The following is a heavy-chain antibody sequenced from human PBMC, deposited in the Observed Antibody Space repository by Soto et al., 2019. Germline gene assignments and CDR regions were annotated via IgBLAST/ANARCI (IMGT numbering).Heavy chain of an antibody. D-gene: IGHD2-15*01. Sequence: QVQLVQSGAEVKKPGSSVKVSCKASGGTFSSYTISWVRQAPGQGLEWMGRIIPILGIANYAQKFQGRVTITADKSTSTAYMELSSLRSEDTAVYYCARDNEGHQAALGYYYYMDVWGKGTTVTVSS. J-gene: IGHJ6*03. CDR3: ARDNEGHQAALGYYYYMDV. CDR2: IIPILGIA. V-gene: IGHV1-69*08. CDR1: GGTFSSYT.